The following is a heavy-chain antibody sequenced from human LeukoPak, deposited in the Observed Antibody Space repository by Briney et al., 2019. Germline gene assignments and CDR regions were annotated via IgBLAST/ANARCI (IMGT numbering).Heavy chain of an antibody. CDR2: IYHSGST. Sequence: SETLSLTCTVSGYSISSGYYWGWIRQPPGKGLEWIGSIYHSGSTYYNPSLKSRVTISVDTSKNQFSLKLSSVTAADTAVYYCARVRPSIYLGYFDYWGQGTLVTVSS. CDR1: GYSISSGYY. J-gene: IGHJ4*02. V-gene: IGHV4-38-2*02. CDR3: ARVRPSIYLGYFDY. D-gene: IGHD2-21*01.